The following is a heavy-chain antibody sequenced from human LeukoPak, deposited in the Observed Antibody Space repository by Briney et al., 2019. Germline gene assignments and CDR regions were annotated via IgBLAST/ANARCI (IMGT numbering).Heavy chain of an antibody. V-gene: IGHV4-4*02. D-gene: IGHD7-27*01. J-gene: IGHJ1*01. CDR2: VHKIGKT. CDR3: ARELLGAPTPGAD. CDR1: PVPGSSGRW. Sequence: SETLPLTCALSPVPGSSGRWGSWVRPPPGKGLVWIREVHKIGKTNFNPSLKTRVTISTDASKNQLSLELTSVTAADAAVYYCARELLGAPTPGADWGQGTRVTVSS.